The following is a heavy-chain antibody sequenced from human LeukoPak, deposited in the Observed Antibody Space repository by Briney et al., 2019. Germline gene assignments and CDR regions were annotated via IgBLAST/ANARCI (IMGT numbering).Heavy chain of an antibody. CDR3: ARDRDYYASSGYLRPFDY. CDR1: GYTFTSYD. Sequence: ASVKVSCTASGYTFTSYDINWVRQATGQGLEWMGWMNPNSGNTGYAQKLQGRVTMTTDTSTSTAYMELRSLRSDDTAVYYCARDRDYYASSGYLRPFDYWGQGTLVTVSS. J-gene: IGHJ4*02. V-gene: IGHV1-8*01. CDR2: MNPNSGNT. D-gene: IGHD3-22*01.